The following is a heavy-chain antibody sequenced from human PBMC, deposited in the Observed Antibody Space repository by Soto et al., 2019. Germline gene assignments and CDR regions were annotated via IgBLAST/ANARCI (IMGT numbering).Heavy chain of an antibody. D-gene: IGHD1-20*01. J-gene: IGHJ4*02. CDR2: ISANDVGT. V-gene: IGHV3-23*01. CDR1: GFTLRNYA. CDR3: AKAKNDYNWDNRPPFDY. Sequence: EVQLLESGGGVVQPGGSLRLSCEASGFTLRNYAMTWVRQAPGKGLEWVSLISANDVGTYYAESVKTRFTISTDQSRNTVYLQMDSLRADDTAIYYCAKAKNDYNWDNRPPFDYWGQGTSVTVSS.